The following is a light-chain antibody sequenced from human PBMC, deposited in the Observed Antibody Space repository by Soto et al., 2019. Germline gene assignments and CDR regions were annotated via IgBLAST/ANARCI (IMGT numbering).Light chain of an antibody. CDR1: QSVSSY. J-gene: IGKJ1*01. V-gene: IGKV3-11*01. CDR3: QQRSNWPRGT. Sequence: EIVLTQSPATRSLSPGERATLSCRASQSVSSYLAWYQQKPGQAPSLLIYDASNRATGIPARFSGSGSGTDFTLTISSLEPEDFAVYYCQQRSNWPRGTFGQGTKVDIK. CDR2: DAS.